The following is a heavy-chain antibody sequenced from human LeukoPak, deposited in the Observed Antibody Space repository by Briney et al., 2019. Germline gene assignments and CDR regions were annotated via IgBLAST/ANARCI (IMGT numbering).Heavy chain of an antibody. J-gene: IGHJ4*02. D-gene: IGHD6-19*01. CDR1: GFTFSSYA. CDR3: AKSGSGWEDNFDY. Sequence: GGSLRLSCAASGFTFSSYAMHWVRQAPGKGLEWVAVISYDGSNKYYADSVKGRFTISRDNSKNTLYLQMNSLRAEDTAVYYCAKSGSGWEDNFDYWGQGTLVTVSS. CDR2: ISYDGSNK. V-gene: IGHV3-30*18.